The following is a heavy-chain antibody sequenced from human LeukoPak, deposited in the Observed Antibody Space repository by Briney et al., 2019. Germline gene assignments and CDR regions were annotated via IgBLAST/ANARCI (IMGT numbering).Heavy chain of an antibody. V-gene: IGHV3-21*01. J-gene: IGHJ4*02. CDR2: ISSSSSYI. CDR3: ARLYSSSWYSPFDY. D-gene: IGHD6-13*01. Sequence: GGSLRLSCAASGFTFSSYSMNWVRQAPGKGLEWVSSISSSSSYIYYADSVKGRFTISRDNAKNSLYLQMNSLRAEDTAVYYCARLYSSSWYSPFDYWGQGTLVTVSS. CDR1: GFTFSSYS.